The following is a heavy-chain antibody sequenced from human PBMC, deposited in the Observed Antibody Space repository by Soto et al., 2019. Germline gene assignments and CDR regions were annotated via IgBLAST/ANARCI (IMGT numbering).Heavy chain of an antibody. V-gene: IGHV3-15*01. J-gene: IGHJ3*02. CDR1: GFTFSDAW. CDR3: TTNDVFDI. CDR2: IKRKADGGPT. Sequence: AGGSLRLSCAASGFTFSDAWMSWVRQTPGKGLEWIGRIKRKADGGPTDYAAPVKGRFTISRDDSKNTLYLQMNSLKTEDTALYYCTTNDVFDIWGQGTMVTVSS.